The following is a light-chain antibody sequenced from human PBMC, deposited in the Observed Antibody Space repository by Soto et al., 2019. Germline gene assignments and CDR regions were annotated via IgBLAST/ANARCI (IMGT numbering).Light chain of an antibody. CDR3: GSYTSSSTLLYV. CDR2: EVS. Sequence: QSALTQPASVSGSPGQSITISCTGTSSDFGGYDFVSWYQQHPGKAPKLMIYEVSHRPSGVSDRFSGSKSGNTASLTISGLQAEDEADYYCGSYTSSSTLLYVFGTGTKLTVL. V-gene: IGLV2-14*01. J-gene: IGLJ1*01. CDR1: SSDFGGYDF.